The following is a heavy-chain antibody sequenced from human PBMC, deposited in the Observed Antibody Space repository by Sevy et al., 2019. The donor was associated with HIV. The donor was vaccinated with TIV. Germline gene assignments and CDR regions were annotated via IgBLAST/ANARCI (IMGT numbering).Heavy chain of an antibody. CDR2: ISGSSNYI. D-gene: IGHD3-10*01. V-gene: IGHV3-21*01. J-gene: IGHJ3*01. CDR1: GSNFDSYT. CDR3: ARPYGSGSWEAFDV. Sequence: GGSLRLSCAASGSNFDSYTMNWVRQAPGQGLEWVSSISGSSNYIYYADSLKGRFTISRDNAKNSVYLQMHSLRVDDTAVYFCARPYGSGSWEAFDVWGQGTVVTVSS.